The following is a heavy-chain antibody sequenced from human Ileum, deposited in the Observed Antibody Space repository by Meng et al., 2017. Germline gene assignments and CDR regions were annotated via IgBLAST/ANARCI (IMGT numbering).Heavy chain of an antibody. CDR3: ARQPTGYPIWLGT. CDR1: GGCMSDDFHA. Sequence: LRESTRGVQSATETVSLTCTVSGGCMSDDFHAWPCVRQPPGNGLEWIVSNHYRGSTYYNPSQKRRVPTSIDTSKKQFFLKLSSVTAADPAVYFCARQPTGYPIWLGTWGQGTLVTVSS. D-gene: IGHD3-9*01. V-gene: IGHV4-39*07. CDR2: NHYRGST. J-gene: IGHJ5*02.